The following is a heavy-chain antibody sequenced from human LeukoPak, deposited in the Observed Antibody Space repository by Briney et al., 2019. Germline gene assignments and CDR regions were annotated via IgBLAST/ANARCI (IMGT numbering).Heavy chain of an antibody. J-gene: IGHJ4*02. CDR2: IYYSGST. V-gene: IGHV4-59*08. CDR3: ARGAVGGYDILTGYYKGGYFDY. D-gene: IGHD3-9*01. Sequence: SETLSLTCDVSGGSFTGYYWTWIRQPPGKGLEWIGYIYYSGSTNYNPSLKSRVTISVDTSKNQFSLKLSSVTAADTAVYYCARGAVGGYDILTGYYKGGYFDYWGQGTLVTVSS. CDR1: GGSFTGYY.